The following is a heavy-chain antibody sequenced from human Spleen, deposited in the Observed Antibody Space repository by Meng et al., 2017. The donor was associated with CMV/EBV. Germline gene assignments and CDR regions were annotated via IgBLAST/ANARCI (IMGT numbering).Heavy chain of an antibody. J-gene: IGHJ3*02. Sequence: GGSLRLSCVASGLMFDDYAMHWVRQAPGKGLEWVSGISWDSGKIGYEDSVNGRFTISRDNAKNSLYLQMNSLRAEDTALYYCAACIAAAGGVGNAFEIWGQGTMVTVSS. CDR2: ISWDSGKI. CDR3: AACIAAAGGVGNAFEI. CDR1: GLMFDDYA. D-gene: IGHD6-13*01. V-gene: IGHV3-9*01.